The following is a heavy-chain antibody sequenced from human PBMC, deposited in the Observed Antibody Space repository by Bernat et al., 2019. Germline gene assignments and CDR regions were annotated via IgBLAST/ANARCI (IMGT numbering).Heavy chain of an antibody. J-gene: IGHJ4*02. Sequence: EVQLVESGGGLIQPGGSLRLSCAASGFTVSSNYMSWVRQAPGKGLEWVSVIYSGGSTYYADSVKGRFTISRDNSKNTLYLQMNSRRAEDTAVYYCARDLSQSSGWYSLSHWGQGTLVTVSS. CDR2: IYSGGST. V-gene: IGHV3-53*01. D-gene: IGHD6-19*01. CDR1: GFTVSSNY. CDR3: ARDLSQSSGWYSLSH.